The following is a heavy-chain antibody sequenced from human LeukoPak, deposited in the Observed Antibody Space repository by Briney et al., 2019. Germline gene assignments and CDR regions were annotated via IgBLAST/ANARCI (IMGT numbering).Heavy chain of an antibody. V-gene: IGHV3-30-3*01. CDR1: GFTFSSYA. Sequence: PGGSLRLSCAASGFTFSSYAMHWVRQAPGKGLEWVAVISYDGSNKYYADSVKGRFTISRDNAKNTVYLQMNTLRVEDTAVYYCTRDLLDYDVSTGLHHYYMDVWGQGTTVTVSS. D-gene: IGHD3-9*01. CDR3: TRDLLDYDVSTGLHHYYMDV. J-gene: IGHJ6*02. CDR2: ISYDGSNK.